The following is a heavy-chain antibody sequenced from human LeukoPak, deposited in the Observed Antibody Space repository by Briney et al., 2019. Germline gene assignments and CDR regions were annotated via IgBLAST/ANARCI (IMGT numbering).Heavy chain of an antibody. CDR2: IYSGGST. J-gene: IGHJ4*02. Sequence: GGSLRLSCAASGLTVSSNYMNWVRQAPGKGLEWVSVIYSGGSTYYADSVKGRFTISRDNSKNTLYLQMNSLRAEDTAVYYCARKTDSGGQGDYWGPGTLVTVSS. D-gene: IGHD3-22*01. CDR3: ARKTDSGGQGDY. CDR1: GLTVSSNY. V-gene: IGHV3-66*01.